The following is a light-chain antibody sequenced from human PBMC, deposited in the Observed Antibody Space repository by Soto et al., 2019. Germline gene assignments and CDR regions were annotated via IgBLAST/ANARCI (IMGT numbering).Light chain of an antibody. CDR3: QQYGSSPWT. Sequence: ETVLTQSPGTLSLSPGERATLSCRASQTIRSNYLAWYRQTPGQAPRLLIYAASNTAAGIAERFSGSGSGTDFTLIISRLEPEDFALYYCQQYGSSPWTFGQGTKVEIK. CDR1: QTIRSNY. J-gene: IGKJ1*01. V-gene: IGKV3-20*01. CDR2: AAS.